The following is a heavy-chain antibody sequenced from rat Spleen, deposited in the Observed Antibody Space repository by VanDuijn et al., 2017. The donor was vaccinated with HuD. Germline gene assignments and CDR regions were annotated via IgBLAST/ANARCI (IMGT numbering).Heavy chain of an antibody. Sequence: EVQLVESDGGLVQPGRSLKLSCAASGFTFSDYYMAWVRQAPTKGLEWVASISPGGGNTYYRDSVKGRFTVSRDNAKNTQYLQMDSLRSEDTATYYCTRDPLDPGIGLYYFDYWGQGVMVTVSS. CDR3: TRDPLDPGIGLYYFDY. J-gene: IGHJ2*01. D-gene: IGHD1-4*01. V-gene: IGHV5S13*01. CDR2: ISPGGGNT. CDR1: GFTFSDYY.